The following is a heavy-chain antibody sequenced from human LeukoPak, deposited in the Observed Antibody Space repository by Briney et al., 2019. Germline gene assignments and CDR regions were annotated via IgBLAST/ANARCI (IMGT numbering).Heavy chain of an antibody. CDR1: GDSVSNNSAA. J-gene: IGHJ4*02. CDR3: ARDHVPAAARCFDY. Sequence: SQTLSLTCAISGDSVSNNSAAWNWIRQSPSRGLEWLGRTYYRSKWYNDYAGSVKSRVTINPDTSKNQFSLQLNFVTPEDTAVYYCARDHVPAAARCFDYWGQGTLVTVSS. D-gene: IGHD2-2*01. V-gene: IGHV6-1*01. CDR2: TYYRSKWYN.